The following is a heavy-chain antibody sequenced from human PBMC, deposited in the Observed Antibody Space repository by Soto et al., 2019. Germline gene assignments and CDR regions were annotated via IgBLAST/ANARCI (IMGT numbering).Heavy chain of an antibody. CDR1: GFTFSSYG. D-gene: IGHD5-18*01. J-gene: IGHJ4*02. Sequence: GGSLRLSCAASGFTFSSYGMHWVRQAPGKGLEWVAVISYDGSNKYYADSVKGRFTISRDNSKNTLYLQMNSLRAEDTAVYYCASEVDTAMVLWGQGTLVTVSS. CDR2: ISYDGSNK. CDR3: ASEVDTAMVL. V-gene: IGHV3-30*03.